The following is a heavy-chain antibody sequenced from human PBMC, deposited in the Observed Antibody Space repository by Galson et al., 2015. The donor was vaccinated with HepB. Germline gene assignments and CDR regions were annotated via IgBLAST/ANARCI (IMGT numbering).Heavy chain of an antibody. Sequence: SLRLSCAASGFIFDDYAMHWVRQAPGRGLEWVAIIWYDGSNKFYADSVKGRFTISRDTSKNTMYLQMNSLRAEDTAVYYCARAPTVTNFQYYYMDVWGKGTTVTVSS. V-gene: IGHV3-33*08. J-gene: IGHJ6*03. CDR2: IWYDGSNK. CDR1: GFIFDDYA. D-gene: IGHD4-11*01. CDR3: ARAPTVTNFQYYYMDV.